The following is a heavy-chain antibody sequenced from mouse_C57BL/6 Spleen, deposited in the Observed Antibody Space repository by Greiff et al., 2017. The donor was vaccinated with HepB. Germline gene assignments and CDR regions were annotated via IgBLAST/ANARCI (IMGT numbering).Heavy chain of an antibody. V-gene: IGHV3-6*01. D-gene: IGHD2-5*01. J-gene: IGHJ4*01. CDR2: ISYDGSN. Sequence: DVQLQESGPGLVKPSQSLSLTCSVTGYSITSGYYWNWIRQFPGNKLEWMGYISYDGSNNYNPSLKNRISITRDTSKNQFFLKLNSVTTEDTATYYCARDQDESPSYYSNYRYAMDYWGQGTSVTVSS. CDR1: GYSITSGYY. CDR3: ARDQDESPSYYSNYRYAMDY.